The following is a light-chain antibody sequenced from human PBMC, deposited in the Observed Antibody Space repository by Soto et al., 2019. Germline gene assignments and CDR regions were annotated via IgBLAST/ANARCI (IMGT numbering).Light chain of an antibody. J-gene: IGKJ5*01. CDR2: DAS. CDR3: QQGGNWPLT. V-gene: IGKV3-11*01. CDR1: QSVSSH. Sequence: EIVLTQSPATLSLSPGEEATVSCRASQSVSSHLAWYQQKRGQAPRLLIYDASSRASGIPARFSGRGSGTDYTLTISYLAPEDFAIYYWQQGGNWPLTFGQGTRLEIK.